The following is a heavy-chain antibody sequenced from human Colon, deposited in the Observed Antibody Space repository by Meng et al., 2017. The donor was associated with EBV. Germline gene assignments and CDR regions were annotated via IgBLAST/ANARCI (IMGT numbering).Heavy chain of an antibody. CDR1: GFTVNSNY. J-gene: IGHJ4*02. D-gene: IGHD4-17*01. V-gene: IGHV3-53*01. CDR2: MYSNGDT. CDR3: AKSIYGDFSSCGY. Sequence: EVRVEESGGGSIQPGGSLRLSCTGSGFTVNSNYMAWVRQAPGKGLEWVAVMYSNGDTYYADSMKGRLTISRHASQNTLYLQMNSLRVEDTAVYYCAKSIYGDFSSCGYWGQGTLVTVSS.